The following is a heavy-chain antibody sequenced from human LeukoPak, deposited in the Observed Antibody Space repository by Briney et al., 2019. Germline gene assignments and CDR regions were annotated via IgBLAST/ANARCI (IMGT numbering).Heavy chain of an antibody. J-gene: IGHJ4*02. CDR1: GGSFSGYY. CDR3: ARGKSITMVWGVITRGLRFDY. CDR2: INHSGST. D-gene: IGHD3-10*01. V-gene: IGHV4-34*01. Sequence: PSETLSLTCAVYGGSFSGYYWSWIRQPPGKGLEWIGEINHSGSTNYNPSLKSRATISVDTSKNQFSLKLSSVTAADTAVYYCARGKSITMVWGVITRGLRFDYWGQGTLVTVSS.